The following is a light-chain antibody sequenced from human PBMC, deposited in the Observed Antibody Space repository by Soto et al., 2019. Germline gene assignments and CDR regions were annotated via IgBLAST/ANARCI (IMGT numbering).Light chain of an antibody. CDR1: QSVSSY. Sequence: EIVLTQSPATLSLSPGERATLSCRASQSVSSYLAWYQQKPGQAPRLLIYDASNRATGIPARFSGSGSGTDLTLSIGRLEPEDFAVYYCQQRIKWPITFGQGTRLEIK. CDR3: QQRIKWPIT. V-gene: IGKV3-11*01. J-gene: IGKJ5*01. CDR2: DAS.